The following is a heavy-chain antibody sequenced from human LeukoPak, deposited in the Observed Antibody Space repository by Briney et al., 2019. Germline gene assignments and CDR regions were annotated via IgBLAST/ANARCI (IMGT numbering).Heavy chain of an antibody. CDR1: GFTVSSNY. CDR2: IYSGGST. Sequence: GGSLRLSCAASGFTVSSNYMSWVRQAPGKGLEWVSVIYSGGSTYYADSVKGRFTISRDNSKNTLYLQMNSLGAEDTAVYYCARDVTTMVREGDAFDIWGQGTMVTVSS. CDR3: ARDVTTMVREGDAFDI. V-gene: IGHV3-66*01. D-gene: IGHD3-10*01. J-gene: IGHJ3*02.